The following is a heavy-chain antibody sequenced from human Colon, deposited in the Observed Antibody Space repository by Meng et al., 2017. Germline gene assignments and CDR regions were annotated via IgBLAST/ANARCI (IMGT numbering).Heavy chain of an antibody. J-gene: IGHJ4*02. CDR2: LSYSGNT. Sequence: QVQLQASGPGLVKPSQTASLTFTVSGGFLNSDDYYWSWIRQSPGGGLEWIGLLSYSGNTFYNPSLRSRVAISADTSKSQFSLYLRSVTAADTAVYYCAREWRHYYGAGSFDYWGQGALVTVSS. V-gene: IGHV4-30-4*01. CDR1: GGFLNSDDYY. D-gene: IGHD3-10*01. CDR3: AREWRHYYGAGSFDY.